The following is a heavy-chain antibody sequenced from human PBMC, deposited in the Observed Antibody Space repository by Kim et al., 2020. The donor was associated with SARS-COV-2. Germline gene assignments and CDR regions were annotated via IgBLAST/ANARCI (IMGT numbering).Heavy chain of an antibody. Sequence: GGSLRLSCAASGFTFSSYWMHWVRQAPGKGLVWVSRINSDGSSTSYADSVKGRFTISRDNAKNTLYLQMNSLRAEDTAVYYCARGWGGDPLWFDPWGQGTLVTVSS. CDR2: INSDGSST. J-gene: IGHJ5*02. V-gene: IGHV3-74*01. D-gene: IGHD2-21*02. CDR3: ARGWGGDPLWFDP. CDR1: GFTFSSYW.